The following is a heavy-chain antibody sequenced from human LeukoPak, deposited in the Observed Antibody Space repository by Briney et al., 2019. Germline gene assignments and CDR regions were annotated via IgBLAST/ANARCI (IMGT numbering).Heavy chain of an antibody. CDR3: TRGPPNWGYDY. D-gene: IGHD7-27*01. J-gene: IGHJ4*02. CDR2: MSPNSGNT. Sequence: ASVKVSCKASGYTFTSYDINWVRQATGQGLEWMGWMSPNSGNTGYAQKFQGRVTMTRSTSMSTAYMELSSLKSEDTAVYYCTRGPPNWGYDYWGQGTLSPSPQ. V-gene: IGHV1-8*01. CDR1: GYTFTSYD.